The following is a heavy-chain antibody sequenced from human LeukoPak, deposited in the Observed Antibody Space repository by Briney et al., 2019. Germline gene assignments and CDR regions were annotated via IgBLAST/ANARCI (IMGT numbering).Heavy chain of an antibody. V-gene: IGHV3-7*03. J-gene: IGHJ6*02. CDR3: ARGGGLDV. D-gene: IGHD3-16*01. Sequence: GGSLRLSCAASGFTFSSYWMNWARQAPGKGLEWVASINHNGNVNYCVDSVKGRFTISRDNAKNSLYLQMSNLRAEDTAVYFCARGGGLDVWGQRATVTVSS. CDR1: GFTFSSYW. CDR2: INHNGNVN.